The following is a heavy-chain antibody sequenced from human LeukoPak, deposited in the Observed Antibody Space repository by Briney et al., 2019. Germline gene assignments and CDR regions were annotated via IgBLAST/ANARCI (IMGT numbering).Heavy chain of an antibody. CDR1: GYTFTGYY. J-gene: IGHJ6*02. D-gene: IGHD3-10*01. Sequence: ASVKVSCKASGYTFTGYYIHWVRQAPGQGLEGMGWIDPNSGGTIYAQKFQGRVTMTRDTSISTAYMELSRLRSDDTAVYYCARDPSRYYGSGSYYSFMDVWGQGTTVTVSS. V-gene: IGHV1-2*02. CDR3: ARDPSRYYGSGSYYSFMDV. CDR2: IDPNSGGT.